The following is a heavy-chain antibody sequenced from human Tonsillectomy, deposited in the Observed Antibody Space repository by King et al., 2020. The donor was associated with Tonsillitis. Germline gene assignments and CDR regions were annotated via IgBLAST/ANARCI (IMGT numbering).Heavy chain of an antibody. J-gene: IGHJ4*02. CDR2: IRSKVNNYAT. Sequence: QLVQSGGGLVRPGGSLKLSCAASGFTFSGSAMHWVRQASGKGLEWVGRIRSKVNNYATSYPASVKGRFTISRDDSKNTAYLQMNSLKTEDTAVYYCTRLRYCDTSGCFDYWGQGTLVTVSS. CDR3: TRLRYCDTSGCFDY. V-gene: IGHV3-73*01. CDR1: GFTFSGSA. D-gene: IGHD2/OR15-2a*01.